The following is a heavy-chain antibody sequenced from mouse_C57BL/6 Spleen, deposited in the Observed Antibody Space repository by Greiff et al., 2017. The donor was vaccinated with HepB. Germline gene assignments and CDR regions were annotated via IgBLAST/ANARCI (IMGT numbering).Heavy chain of an antibody. J-gene: IGHJ1*03. CDR1: GYTFTSYW. CDR3: ARSTVPHFDV. CDR2: IDPSDSYT. V-gene: IGHV1-69*01. D-gene: IGHD1-1*01. Sequence: QVQLQQPGAELVMPGASVKLSCKASGYTFTSYWMHWVKQRPGQGLEWIGEIDPSDSYTNYNQKFKGKSTLTVDKSSSTAYMQLSSLTSEDSAVYYCARSTVPHFDVWGTGTTVTVSS.